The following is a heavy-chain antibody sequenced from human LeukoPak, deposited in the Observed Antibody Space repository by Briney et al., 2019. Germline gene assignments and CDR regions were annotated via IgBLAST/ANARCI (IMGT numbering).Heavy chain of an antibody. CDR3: ARCERRKEWLAGGVDY. V-gene: IGHV4-59*01. D-gene: IGHD6-19*01. J-gene: IGHJ4*02. CDR1: GGSISTYY. CDR2: IFFSVST. Sequence: SETLSVTCVVSGGSISTYYWSWIRQPPGKGLWWVGYIFFSVSTNYNPSSKSRVTISVDTSKNQFSLKLSSVTAADTAVYYCARCERRKEWLAGGVDYWGQGTLVTVSS.